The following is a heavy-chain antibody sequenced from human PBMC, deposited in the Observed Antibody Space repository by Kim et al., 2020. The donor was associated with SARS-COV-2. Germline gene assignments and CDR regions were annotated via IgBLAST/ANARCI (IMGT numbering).Heavy chain of an antibody. J-gene: IGHJ5*02. Sequence: YADSGKGRFTITRDNAKNSLYLQMNSLRAEDTAVYYCARAWFGGNNWFDPWGQGTLVTVSS. CDR3: ARAWFGGNNWFDP. D-gene: IGHD3-10*01. V-gene: IGHV3-21*01.